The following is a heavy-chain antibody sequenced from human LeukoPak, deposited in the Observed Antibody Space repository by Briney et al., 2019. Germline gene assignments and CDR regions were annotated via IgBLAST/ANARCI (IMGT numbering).Heavy chain of an antibody. J-gene: IGHJ4*02. CDR3: ARAVDYRNYFDY. V-gene: IGHV4-31*03. Sequence: SETLSLTCTVSGDSMTRGGYYWSWVRQHPGKGLEWVGFIYHSGTTFYNPSLESRATISVDTSQNQFSLKLTSVTAADTAVYYCARAVDYRNYFDYSGQGTLVTVSS. D-gene: IGHD4-11*01. CDR1: GDSMTRGGYY. CDR2: IYHSGTT.